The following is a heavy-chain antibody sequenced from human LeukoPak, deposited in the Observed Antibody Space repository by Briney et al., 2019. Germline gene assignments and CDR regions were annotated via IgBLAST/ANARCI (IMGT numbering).Heavy chain of an antibody. D-gene: IGHD3-3*01. CDR2: ISGSGGST. Sequence: GGSLRLSCAASGFTFSSYAMNWVRQAPGKGLEWVSAISGSGGSTYYADSVKGRFTISRDNSKNTLYLQMNSLRAEDTAVYYCAKFPITIFGVAVYYFDYWGQGTLVTVSS. CDR1: GFTFSSYA. CDR3: AKFPITIFGVAVYYFDY. J-gene: IGHJ4*02. V-gene: IGHV3-23*01.